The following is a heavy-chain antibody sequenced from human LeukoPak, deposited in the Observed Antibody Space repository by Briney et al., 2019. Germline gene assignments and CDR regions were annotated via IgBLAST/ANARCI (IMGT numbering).Heavy chain of an antibody. Sequence: PSETLSLTCTVSGGSISSYYWSWIRQPPGKGLEWIGYIYTSGSTNYNPSPKSRVTISVDTSKNQFSLKLSSVTAADTAVYYCARGAAATEPFDYYYYMDVWGKGTTVTVSS. CDR3: ARGAAATEPFDYYYYMDV. CDR1: GGSISSYY. V-gene: IGHV4-4*09. CDR2: IYTSGST. D-gene: IGHD6-13*01. J-gene: IGHJ6*03.